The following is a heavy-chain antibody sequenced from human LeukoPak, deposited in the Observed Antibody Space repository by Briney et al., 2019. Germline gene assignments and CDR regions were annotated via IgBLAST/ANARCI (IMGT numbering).Heavy chain of an antibody. CDR3: ARQPYYGDYVIVWFDP. D-gene: IGHD4-17*01. J-gene: IGHJ5*02. CDR1: GDSISTSTYY. CDR2: IYYSGST. V-gene: IGHV4-39*07. Sequence: PSETLSLTCSVSGDSISTSTYYWGWIRQPPGKGLEWIGDIYYSGSTNYNPSLKSRVIISVDTSKNQFSLNLSSVTAADTAVYYCARQPYYGDYVIVWFDPWGQGTLVTVSS.